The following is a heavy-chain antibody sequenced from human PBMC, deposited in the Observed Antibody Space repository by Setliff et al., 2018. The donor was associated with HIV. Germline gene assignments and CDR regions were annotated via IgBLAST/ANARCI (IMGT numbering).Heavy chain of an antibody. Sequence: PSETLSLTCIVSGVSTISSSSSYYWGWIRQPPGKGLEWIGSIYYSGITYYNPSLKSRVTISGDTSKNQFSLKLSSVTAADTAIYYCTRVRLLYSDSSPVWFDPWGQGTLVTVSS. CDR2: IYYSGIT. CDR3: TRVRLLYSDSSPVWFDP. V-gene: IGHV4-39*07. CDR1: GVSTISSSSSYY. D-gene: IGHD3-22*01. J-gene: IGHJ5*02.